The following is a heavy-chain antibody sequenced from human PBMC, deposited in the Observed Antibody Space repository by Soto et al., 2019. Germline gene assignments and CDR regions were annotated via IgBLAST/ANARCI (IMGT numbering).Heavy chain of an antibody. J-gene: IGHJ4*02. D-gene: IGHD1-26*01. CDR1: GGSMSSYY. CDR3: VGDRYGGVGATCFEC. Sequence: SETLSLTCTVSGGSMSSYYWTWIRQPPGKGLEWIGFIHYCGGTVYNPALRSRVTVTVETSKKQFSLNLSSVTAADTAVYYCVGDRYGGVGATCFECWGQRVLFITSS. CDR2: IHYCGGT. V-gene: IGHV4-59*01.